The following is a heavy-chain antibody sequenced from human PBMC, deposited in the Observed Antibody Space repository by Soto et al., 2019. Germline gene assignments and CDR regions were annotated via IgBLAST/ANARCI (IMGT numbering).Heavy chain of an antibody. V-gene: IGHV1-69*01. CDR2: IIPNFGTA. CDR1: GGTFSSYA. J-gene: IGHJ6*02. D-gene: IGHD2-8*01. CDR3: ATEGYCTNGVCPYYYYGMDV. Sequence: QVQLVQSGAEVKKPGSSVKVSCKASGGTFSSYAISWVRQAPGQGLEWMGGIIPNFGTANYAQKFQGRVTITADESTSTAYMELSSLRSEDTAVYYCATEGYCTNGVCPYYYYGMDVWGQGTTVTVSS.